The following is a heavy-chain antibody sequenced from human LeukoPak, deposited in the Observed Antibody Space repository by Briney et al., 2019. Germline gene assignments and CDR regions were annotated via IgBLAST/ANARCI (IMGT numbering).Heavy chain of an antibody. D-gene: IGHD3-10*01. CDR1: GFSFGDYS. J-gene: IGHJ4*02. CDR2: IYYTGST. Sequence: GSLRLSCTASGFSFGDYSMNWVRQPPGKGLEWIGSIYYTGSTYYNPSLKSRVTISVDTSKNQFSLKLRSVTAADTAVYYCARLVDYGSGSHWGQGTLVIVSS. V-gene: IGHV4-39*01. CDR3: ARLVDYGSGSH.